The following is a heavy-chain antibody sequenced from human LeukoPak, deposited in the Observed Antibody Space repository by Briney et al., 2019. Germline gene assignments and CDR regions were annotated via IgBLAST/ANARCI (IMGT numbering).Heavy chain of an antibody. D-gene: IGHD6-19*01. CDR2: IYSGGST. V-gene: IGHV3-53*01. CDR3: ARARSPTISVAGACFDY. Sequence: HPGGSLRLSCAASGFTVSSNYMSWVRQAPGKGLEWVSVIYSGGSTYYADSVKGRFTISRDNSKNTLYLQMNSLRAEDTAVYYCARARSPTISVAGACFDYWGQGILVTVSS. J-gene: IGHJ4*02. CDR1: GFTVSSNY.